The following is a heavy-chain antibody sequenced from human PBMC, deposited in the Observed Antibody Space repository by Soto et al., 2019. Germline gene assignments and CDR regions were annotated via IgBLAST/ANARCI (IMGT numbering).Heavy chain of an antibody. CDR1: GGSISSGGYY. Sequence: QVQLQESGPGLVKPSQTLSLTCTVSGGSISSGGYYWSWIRQHPGKGLEWIGYIYYSGSTYYNPSHKGRVTISVDTSQNHFSLKLSSVTAADTAVYYCARAPYYDSSVYFFVLNAKRQNNWFDPWGQGTLVTVSS. D-gene: IGHD3-22*01. J-gene: IGHJ5*02. CDR2: IYYSGST. CDR3: ARAPYYDSSVYFFVLNAKRQNNWFDP. V-gene: IGHV4-31*03.